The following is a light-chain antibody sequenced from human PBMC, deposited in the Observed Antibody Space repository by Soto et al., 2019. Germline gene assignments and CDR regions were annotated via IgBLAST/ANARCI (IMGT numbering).Light chain of an antibody. CDR1: QSVSSA. CDR3: QQYIKWPPTFT. V-gene: IGKV3-15*01. Sequence: EIVMTQSPATLSVSPGERVTLSCRASQSVSSALAWYQQKPGQAPRLLLYAASTRATGIPGRFSGSGSGTEFTLAISSLQSEDFAVYYCQQYIKWPPTFTFGQGTKLEIK. CDR2: AAS. J-gene: IGKJ2*01.